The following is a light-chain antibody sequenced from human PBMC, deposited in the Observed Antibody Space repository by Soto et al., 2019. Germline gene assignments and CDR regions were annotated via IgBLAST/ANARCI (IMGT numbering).Light chain of an antibody. CDR1: SSDIGYHTY. Sequence: QSVLTQPASMSGSPGQSITISCTGTSSDIGYHTYVSWYHQHPGKAPKLLIYEVSSRPSGVSGRFSGSKSGNTASLTISGRXAEDEADYYCNSYSTTSSLYVFGAGTKVTVL. CDR3: NSYSTTSSLYV. CDR2: EVS. J-gene: IGLJ1*01. V-gene: IGLV2-14*01.